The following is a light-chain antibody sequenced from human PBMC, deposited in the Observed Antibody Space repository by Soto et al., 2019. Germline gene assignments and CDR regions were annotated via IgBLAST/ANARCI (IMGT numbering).Light chain of an antibody. Sequence: QSALTQPPSASGSPGQSVTISCTGTSSDVGGYNYVSWYQQHPGKAPKLMIYEVSKRPSGVPDRFSGSKSGNTASLTVSGLQAADEADYYCSSYAGSNHWEVVFGGGTKLTVL. V-gene: IGLV2-8*01. CDR3: SSYAGSNHWEVV. CDR1: SSDVGGYNY. CDR2: EVS. J-gene: IGLJ2*01.